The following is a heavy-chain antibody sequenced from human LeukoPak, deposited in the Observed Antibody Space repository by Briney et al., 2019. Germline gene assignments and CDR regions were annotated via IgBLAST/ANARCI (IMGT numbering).Heavy chain of an antibody. CDR1: GFTFDDYA. Sequence: PGGSLRLSCAASGFTFDDYAMHWVRQAPGKGLEWVSGISWNSGSIGYADSVKGRFTISRDNAKNSLYLQMNSLRAEDTALYYCAKAESSYYYGSGSYQGYWGQGTLVTVSS. CDR2: ISWNSGSI. CDR3: AKAESSYYYGSGSYQGY. J-gene: IGHJ4*02. D-gene: IGHD3-10*01. V-gene: IGHV3-9*01.